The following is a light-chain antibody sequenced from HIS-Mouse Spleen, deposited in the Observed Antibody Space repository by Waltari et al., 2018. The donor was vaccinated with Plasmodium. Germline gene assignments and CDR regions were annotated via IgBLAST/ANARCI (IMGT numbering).Light chain of an antibody. CDR3: MQALQTPRT. CDR1: QSLLHSNGYNY. Sequence: DIVMTQSPLSLPVTPGEPASISCRSSQSLLHSNGYNYSDWYLQKPGQSPQLQIYLGCNRASRVPDRLSGSGSGTDFTLKISRVEAADVGVYYCMQALQTPRTFGQGTKVEIK. V-gene: IGKV2-28*01. J-gene: IGKJ1*01. CDR2: LGC.